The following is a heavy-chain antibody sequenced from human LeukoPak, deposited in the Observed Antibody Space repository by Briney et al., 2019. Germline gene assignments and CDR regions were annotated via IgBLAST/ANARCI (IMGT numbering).Heavy chain of an antibody. CDR2: IWYDGSNK. CDR1: GFTFSSYG. CDR3: ARAGEYSSSWSFDY. D-gene: IGHD6-13*01. Sequence: GGSLRLSCAASGFTFSSYGMHWVRQAPGKGLEWVAVIWYDGSNKYYADSVKGRFTISRDNSKNTLYLQMNSLRAEDTAVYYCARAGEYSSSWSFDYWGQGTLVTVSS. V-gene: IGHV3-33*01. J-gene: IGHJ4*02.